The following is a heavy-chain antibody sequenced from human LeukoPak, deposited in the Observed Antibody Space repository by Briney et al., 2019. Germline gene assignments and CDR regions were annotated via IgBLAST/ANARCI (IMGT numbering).Heavy chain of an antibody. V-gene: IGHV4-4*09. CDR3: ARTRGSRFDY. D-gene: IGHD1-26*01. Sequence: PSETLSLTCTVSGGSISSYYWSWIRQPPGKGLEWIGYIYTSGSTNYNPSLKSRVTISVDTSKNQFSLKLSSVTAADTAVYYRARTRGSRFDYWGQGTLVTVSS. J-gene: IGHJ4*02. CDR2: IYTSGST. CDR1: GGSISSYY.